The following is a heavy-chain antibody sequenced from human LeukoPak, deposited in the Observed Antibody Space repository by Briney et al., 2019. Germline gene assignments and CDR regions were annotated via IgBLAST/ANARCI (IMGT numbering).Heavy chain of an antibody. V-gene: IGHV3-23*01. CDR3: AKDGGRTYGYSMFYYGMDV. J-gene: IGHJ6*02. CDR1: GFTFSSYA. D-gene: IGHD3-22*01. CDR2: ISGSGGST. Sequence: PGGSLRLSCAASGFTFSSYAMSWVRQAPGKGLEWVSAISGSGGSTYFADSVKGRFTISRDNSNLYLQMNSLRAEDTALYYCAKDGGRTYGYSMFYYGMDVWGQGTTVTVSS.